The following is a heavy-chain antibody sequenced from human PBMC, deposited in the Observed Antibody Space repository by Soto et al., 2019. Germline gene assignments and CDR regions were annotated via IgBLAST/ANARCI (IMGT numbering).Heavy chain of an antibody. V-gene: IGHV4-59*01. CDR3: ARALYYYDSSGYTNWFDP. CDR2: IYYSGST. CDR1: GGSISSYY. J-gene: IGHJ5*02. Sequence: PSETLSLTCTVSGGSISSYYWSWIRQPPGKGLEWIGYIYYSGSTNYNPSLKSRVTISVDTSKNQFYLKLSSVTAADTAVYYCARALYYYDSSGYTNWFDPWGQGTLVTVSS. D-gene: IGHD3-22*01.